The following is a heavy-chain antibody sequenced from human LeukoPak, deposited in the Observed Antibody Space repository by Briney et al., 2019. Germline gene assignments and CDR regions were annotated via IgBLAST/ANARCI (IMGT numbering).Heavy chain of an antibody. CDR3: ARGRRATPDY. CDR2: IYHSGST. Sequence: PSGTLSLTCAVSGGSIKSNNWWSWVRQPPGKGLEWIGEIYHSGSTNYNPSLESRVTISVDTSKNQFFLKLTSVTAADTAVYYCARGRRATPDYWGQGTLVTVSS. V-gene: IGHV4-4*02. J-gene: IGHJ4*02. CDR1: GGSIKSNNW.